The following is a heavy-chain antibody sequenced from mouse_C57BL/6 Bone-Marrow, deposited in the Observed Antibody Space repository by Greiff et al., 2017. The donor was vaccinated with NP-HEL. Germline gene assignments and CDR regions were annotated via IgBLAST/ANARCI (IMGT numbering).Heavy chain of an antibody. D-gene: IGHD1-1*01. J-gene: IGHJ2*01. V-gene: IGHV3-6*01. CDR3: ARLLRYYFDY. Sequence: EVKLQQSGPGLVKPSQSLSLTCSVTGYSITRGYYWNWIRQFPGNKLEWMGYISYDGSNNYNPSLKNRNSITRDTSKNQSFLKLNSVTTEDTATYYCARLLRYYFDYWGQGTTLTVSS. CDR2: ISYDGSN. CDR1: GYSITRGYY.